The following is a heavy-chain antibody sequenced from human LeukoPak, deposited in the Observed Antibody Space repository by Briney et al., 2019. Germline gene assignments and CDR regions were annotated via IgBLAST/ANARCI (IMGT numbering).Heavy chain of an antibody. CDR1: GGSISSGAYY. Sequence: SETVSLTRSVSGGSISSGAYYWSWIRQSPGKGLEWIGNFYHSGSTYYNPSLKSRVTIAVDTANNQVSLKLSSVTAADTAVYYCARVEGLGYCSGGSCYFFDYWGQGTLVTVSS. CDR2: FYHSGST. D-gene: IGHD2-15*01. J-gene: IGHJ4*02. CDR3: ARVEGLGYCSGGSCYFFDY. V-gene: IGHV4-30-4*01.